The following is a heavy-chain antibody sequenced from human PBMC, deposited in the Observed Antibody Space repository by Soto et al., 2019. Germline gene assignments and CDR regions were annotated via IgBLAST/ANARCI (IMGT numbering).Heavy chain of an antibody. CDR1: GYTFTTYG. CDR3: AGSPGMDYFDF. Sequence: QVQLVQSGAEVKKPGASVKVSCKASGYTFTTYGISWVRQAPGQGLEWMGWINTYNGNSNYAQNLQGRVTMATDTTTNTAYMQLRSLRSDDTAVYYCAGSPGMDYFDFWGQGTLVTVSS. CDR2: INTYNGNS. J-gene: IGHJ4*02. V-gene: IGHV1-18*04.